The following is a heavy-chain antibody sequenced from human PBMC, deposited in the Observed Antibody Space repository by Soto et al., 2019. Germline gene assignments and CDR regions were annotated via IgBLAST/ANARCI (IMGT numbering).Heavy chain of an antibody. J-gene: IGHJ6*03. CDR2: IWYDGSNK. D-gene: IGHD3-3*01. CDR1: GFTFSSYG. V-gene: IGHV3-33*01. CDR3: ARDDFWSGDYYYYYYMDV. Sequence: GGSLRLSCAASGFTFSSYGMHWVRQAPGKGLEWVAVIWYDGSNKYYADSVKGRFTISRDNSKNTLYLQMNSLRAEDTAVYYCARDDFWSGDYYYYYYMDVWGKGTTVTVSS.